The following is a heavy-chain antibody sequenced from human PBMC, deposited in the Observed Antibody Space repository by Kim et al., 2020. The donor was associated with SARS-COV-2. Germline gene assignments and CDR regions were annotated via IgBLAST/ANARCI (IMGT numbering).Heavy chain of an antibody. CDR2: ISGSGGST. D-gene: IGHD1-1*01. CDR3: AKDSRGTGRGYYFDY. CDR1: GFTFSSYA. J-gene: IGHJ4*02. V-gene: IGHV3-23*01. Sequence: GGSLRLSCAASGFTFSSYAMSWVRQAPGKGLEWVSAISGSGGSTYYADSVKGRFTISRDNSKNTLYLQMNSLRAEDTAVYYCAKDSRGTGRGYYFDYWGQGTLVTVSS.